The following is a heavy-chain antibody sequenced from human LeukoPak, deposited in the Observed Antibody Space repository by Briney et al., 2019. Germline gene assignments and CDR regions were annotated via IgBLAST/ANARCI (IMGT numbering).Heavy chain of an antibody. Sequence: PSETLSLTCIVPGGSISGYCWSWIRKPPGKGLEWIGYISYSGSTNYNPSLKSRVTISVDASKNQFSLRLTSVTAADTAVYYCARDQGSSWFDYWGQGTLVTVSS. D-gene: IGHD6-13*01. CDR1: GGSISGYC. CDR3: ARDQGSSWFDY. J-gene: IGHJ4*02. CDR2: ISYSGST. V-gene: IGHV4-59*01.